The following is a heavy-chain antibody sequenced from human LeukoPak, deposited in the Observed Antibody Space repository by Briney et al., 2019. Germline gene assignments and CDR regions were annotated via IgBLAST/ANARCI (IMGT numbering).Heavy chain of an antibody. CDR1: GYSFSGHY. CDR2: INPNSGGI. Sequence: ASVKVSCKTSGYSFSGHYIQWVRQAPGQGLQWMGWINPNSGGINYAQKFQGRVAMTRDTSISTAYMDLSRLRSDDTAVYYCARLNYDYGDYGGFDYWGQGTLVTVSS. D-gene: IGHD4-17*01. J-gene: IGHJ4*02. CDR3: ARLNYDYGDYGGFDY. V-gene: IGHV1-2*02.